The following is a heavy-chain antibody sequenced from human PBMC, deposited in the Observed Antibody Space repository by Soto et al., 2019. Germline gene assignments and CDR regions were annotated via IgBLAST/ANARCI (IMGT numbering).Heavy chain of an antibody. V-gene: IGHV3-7*01. J-gene: IGHJ6*02. CDR2: IKQDGSEK. CDR3: AKDVLRFLEWLAFYGMDV. Sequence: PVGSLRLSCAASGLTLSSYWMSWVRQATGKGLEWVANIKQDGSEKYYVDSVKGRFTISRDNAKNSLYLQMNSLRAEDTAVYYCAKDVLRFLEWLAFYGMDVWGQGTTVTVSS. D-gene: IGHD3-3*01. CDR1: GLTLSSYW.